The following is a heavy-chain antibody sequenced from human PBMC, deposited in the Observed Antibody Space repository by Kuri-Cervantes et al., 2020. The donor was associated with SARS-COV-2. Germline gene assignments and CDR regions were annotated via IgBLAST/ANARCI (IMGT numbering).Heavy chain of an antibody. CDR3: ARGYYYDSSGYYYTRYYYYYGMDV. CDR2: INHSGST. V-gene: IGHV4-34*01. Sequence: ESLKISCAVYGGSFSGYYWSWIRQPPGKGLEWIGEINHSGSTNYNPSLKSRVTISVDTSENQFSLKLSSVTAADTAVYYCARGYYYDSSGYYYTRYYYYYGMDVWGQGTTVTVSS. D-gene: IGHD3-22*01. CDR1: GGSFSGYY. J-gene: IGHJ6*02.